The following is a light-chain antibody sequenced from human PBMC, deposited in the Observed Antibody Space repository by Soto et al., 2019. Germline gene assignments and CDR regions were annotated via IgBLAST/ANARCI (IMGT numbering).Light chain of an antibody. CDR1: QSVYSSH. CDR2: DAS. CDR3: QQYHSAPFT. Sequence: EIVLTQSPGTLSLSQGERATLSCRASQSVYSSHLAWYRQKPGQVPRLLIYDASSRATGIPDRFSGSGSGTDFTLTISRLEPEDFAVYYCQQYHSAPFTFGPGTKVDIK. J-gene: IGKJ3*01. V-gene: IGKV3-20*01.